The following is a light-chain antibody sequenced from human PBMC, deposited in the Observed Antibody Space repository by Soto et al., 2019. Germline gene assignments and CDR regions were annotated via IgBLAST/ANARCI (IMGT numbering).Light chain of an antibody. V-gene: IGKV1-5*01. J-gene: IGKJ5*01. CDR1: QTISRW. CDR2: DAS. Sequence: DIQLAQNPSTLCASVGDEVTITCRASQTISRWLAWYQQKPGRAPKLLIYDASTLESGVPSRFSGSGSETEFTLTISRLQPDDFATYFCHSRAFGQGTRLEIK. CDR3: HSRA.